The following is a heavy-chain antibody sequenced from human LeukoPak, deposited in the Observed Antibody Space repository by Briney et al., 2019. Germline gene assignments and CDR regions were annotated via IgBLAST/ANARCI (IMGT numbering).Heavy chain of an antibody. CDR3: ARERNLEIAVAGTIFNY. J-gene: IGHJ4*02. CDR1: GFTVSSNY. Sequence: PGGSPRLSCAASGFTVSSNYMSWVRQAPGKGLEWVSVIYSGGSTYYADSVKGRFTISRDNSKNTLYLQMKSLRAEDTAVYYCARERNLEIAVAGTIFNYWGQGTLVTVSS. V-gene: IGHV3-66*01. D-gene: IGHD6-19*01. CDR2: IYSGGST.